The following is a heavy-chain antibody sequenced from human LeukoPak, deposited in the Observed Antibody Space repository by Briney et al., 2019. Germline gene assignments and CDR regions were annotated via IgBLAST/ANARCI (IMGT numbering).Heavy chain of an antibody. CDR1: GGSISTYY. Sequence: SETLSLTCTVSGGSISTYYWSWIRQPPGKGLEWIGYIYYTGNTNYNPSLKSRITISVDTSKNQFSLKLSSVTAADTAFYYCARSASNSSRSAFDIWGQGTMVTVSS. V-gene: IGHV4-59*01. CDR3: ARSASNSSRSAFDI. D-gene: IGHD6-6*01. CDR2: IYYTGNT. J-gene: IGHJ3*02.